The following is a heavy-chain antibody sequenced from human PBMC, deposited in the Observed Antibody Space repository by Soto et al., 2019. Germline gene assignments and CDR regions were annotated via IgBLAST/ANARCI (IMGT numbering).Heavy chain of an antibody. CDR3: APVGAGFGPSTWVLTDH. CDR2: ITPVSGDV. Sequence: QMQLVQSGAEVKKTGSTVTVSCQALGNTFTYRYLHWVRQAPGQALERMGWITPVSGDVHYAQKFKERVTITSYLSINTTCMRMSSLVSEDTALYYCAPVGAGFGPSTWVLTDHWRQGTLVTVSS. D-gene: IGHD1-26*01. CDR1: GNTFTYRY. J-gene: IGHJ4*02. V-gene: IGHV1-45*02.